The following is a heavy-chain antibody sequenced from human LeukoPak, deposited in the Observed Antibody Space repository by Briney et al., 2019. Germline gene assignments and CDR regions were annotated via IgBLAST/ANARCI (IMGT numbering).Heavy chain of an antibody. CDR1: GFTFSSYE. CDR3: AKTSLSDPSGHYYYMDV. V-gene: IGHV3-30*02. Sequence: GGSLRLSCAASGFTFSSYEMNWVRQTPGKGLEWVAFIRFDGTSEFYADSVKARFTISRDNSQNTVSLQLNNLRIEDTALYYCAKTSLSDPSGHYYYMDVWGKGTTVTVSS. CDR2: IRFDGTSE. D-gene: IGHD3-3*01. J-gene: IGHJ6*03.